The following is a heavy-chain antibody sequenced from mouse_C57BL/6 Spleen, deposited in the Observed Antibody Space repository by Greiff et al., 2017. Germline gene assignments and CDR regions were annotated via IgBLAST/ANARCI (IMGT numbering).Heavy chain of an antibody. CDR2: IDPSDSET. D-gene: IGHD1-1*01. Sequence: QVQLQQPGAELVRPGSSVKLSCKASGYTFTSYWMHWVKQRPIQGLEWIGNIDPSDSETHYNQKFKDKATLTVDKYSSTANMQLSSLTSEDSAVYYCAREGTTVVAPYYAMDYWGQGTSVTVSS. V-gene: IGHV1-52*01. CDR3: AREGTTVVAPYYAMDY. J-gene: IGHJ4*01. CDR1: GYTFTSYW.